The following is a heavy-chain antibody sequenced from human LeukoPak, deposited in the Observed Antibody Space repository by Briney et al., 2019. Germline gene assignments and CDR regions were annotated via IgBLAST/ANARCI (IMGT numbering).Heavy chain of an antibody. D-gene: IGHD2-2*01. CDR3: ARSYCSSTSCYYYFDY. CDR1: GYSFTSYW. CDR2: IYPGDSDT. Sequence: PGESLKISCKGSGYSFTSYWIGWVRPMPGKGLEWMGIIYPGDSDTRYSPSFQGQVTISADKSISTAYLQWSSLKASDTAIYFCARSYCSSTSCYYYFDYWGQGTLVTVSS. V-gene: IGHV5-51*01. J-gene: IGHJ4*02.